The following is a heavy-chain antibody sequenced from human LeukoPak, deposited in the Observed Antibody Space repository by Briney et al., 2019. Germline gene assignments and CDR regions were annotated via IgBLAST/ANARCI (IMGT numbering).Heavy chain of an antibody. D-gene: IGHD1-14*01. CDR2: VFYSGST. V-gene: IGHV4-39*07. CDR3: ARSFVATAVDY. Sequence: SETLSLTCTVSGGSTNNSNYYWSWVRQPPGKGLEWIGTVFYSGSTHNNPSLKSRVTISVDTSKNQFSLKLSSVTAADTAVYYCARSFVATAVDYWGRGTLVTVSS. J-gene: IGHJ4*02. CDR1: GGSTNNSNYY.